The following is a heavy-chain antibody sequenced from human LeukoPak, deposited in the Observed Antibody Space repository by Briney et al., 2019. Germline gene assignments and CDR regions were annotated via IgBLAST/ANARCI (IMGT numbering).Heavy chain of an antibody. J-gene: IGHJ4*02. CDR3: ARSRRVFSKYSGVPYYFDY. D-gene: IGHD1-26*01. CDR1: GFTFSSYG. Sequence: GRSLRLSCAASGFTFSSYGMHWVRQAPGKGLEWVAVIWYDGSNKYYADSVEGRFTISRDNSKNTLYLQMNSLRAEDTAVYYCARSRRVFSKYSGVPYYFDYWGQGTLVTVSS. CDR2: IWYDGSNK. V-gene: IGHV3-33*01.